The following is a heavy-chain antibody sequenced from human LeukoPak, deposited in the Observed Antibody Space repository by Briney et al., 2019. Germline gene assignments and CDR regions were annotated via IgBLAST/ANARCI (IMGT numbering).Heavy chain of an antibody. CDR2: ISSSSSYM. D-gene: IGHD5-18*01. V-gene: IGHV3-21*01. J-gene: IGHJ4*02. CDR3: ARVGYSYGHFDY. Sequence: GGSLRLSCAASGFTFSSYSMNWVRQAPGKGLEWVSSISSSSSYMYYADSVKGRFTISRDNAKNSLYLQMNSLRAEDTAVYYCARVGYSYGHFDYWGQGTLVTVSS. CDR1: GFTFSSYS.